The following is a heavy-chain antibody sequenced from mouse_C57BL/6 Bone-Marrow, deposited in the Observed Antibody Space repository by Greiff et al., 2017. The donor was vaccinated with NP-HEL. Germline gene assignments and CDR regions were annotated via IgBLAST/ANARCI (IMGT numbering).Heavy chain of an antibody. Sequence: EVKLVESGGGLVQPGESLKLSCESNEYEFPSHDMSWVRKTPEKRLELVAAINSDGGSTYYPDTMERRFIISRDNTKKTLYLQMSSLRSEDTALYYCARRGYDYDGWYFDVWGTGTTVTVSS. CDR3: ARRGYDYDGWYFDV. J-gene: IGHJ1*03. D-gene: IGHD2-4*01. CDR2: INSDGGST. V-gene: IGHV5-2*01. CDR1: EYEFPSHD.